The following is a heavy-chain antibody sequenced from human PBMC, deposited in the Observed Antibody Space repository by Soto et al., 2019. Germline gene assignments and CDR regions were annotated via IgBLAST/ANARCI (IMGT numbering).Heavy chain of an antibody. CDR2: ISFDSRDK. D-gene: IGHD2-21*02. Sequence: QVQLVESGGGVVQPGRSLRLSCAASGFTFSAYGIHWVRQAPGKGLGWVATISFDSRDKLYVDSMKGRLNISRENSRNTVYLQIDSLRAEDTAVYDCARVCGGDGGNALDVWGDGTVVTVSS. V-gene: IGHV3-33*05. CDR3: ARVCGGDGGNALDV. CDR1: GFTFSAYG. J-gene: IGHJ3*01.